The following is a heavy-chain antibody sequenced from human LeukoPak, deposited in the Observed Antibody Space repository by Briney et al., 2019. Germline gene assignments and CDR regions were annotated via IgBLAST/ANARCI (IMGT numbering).Heavy chain of an antibody. V-gene: IGHV4-38-2*02. CDR2: IYHSGST. CDR1: GYSISSGYY. J-gene: IGHJ4*02. Sequence: SETLSLTCTVSGYSISSGYYWGWIRQPPGKGLEWIGSIYHSGSTYYNPSLKSRVTISVDTSKNQFSLKLSSVTAADTAVYYCARVYYGYDYFDYWGQGTLVTVSS. D-gene: IGHD3-10*01. CDR3: ARVYYGYDYFDY.